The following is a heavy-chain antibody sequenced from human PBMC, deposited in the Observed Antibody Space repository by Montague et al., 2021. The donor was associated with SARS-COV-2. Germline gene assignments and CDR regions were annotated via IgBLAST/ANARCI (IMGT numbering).Heavy chain of an antibody. CDR3: TSGREGNYNVMDV. V-gene: IGHV6-1*01. J-gene: IGHJ6*02. CDR2: TYYRSKWYN. CDR1: RDSASSNSAT. Sequence: CAISRDSASSNSATWNWVRQSPSRGLEWLGRTYYRSKWYNDYAVSVRGRVTINPDTSKNQFSLQLNSVTPEDTAIYYCTSGREGNYNVMDVWGQGTTVTVSS. D-gene: IGHD1-1*01.